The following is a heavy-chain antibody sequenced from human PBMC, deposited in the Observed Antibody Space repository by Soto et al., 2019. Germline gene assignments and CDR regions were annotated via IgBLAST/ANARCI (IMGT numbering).Heavy chain of an antibody. CDR3: ARGPPLGY. Sequence: GASVKVSCKASGYTFTSYGISWVRQAPGQGLEWMGWTSAYNGNTNYAQKFQGRVTITADKFTGTAYMELTRLRSDDTAVYYCARGPPLGYWGQGTLVTVSS. V-gene: IGHV1-18*01. J-gene: IGHJ4*02. CDR2: TSAYNGNT. CDR1: GYTFTSYG.